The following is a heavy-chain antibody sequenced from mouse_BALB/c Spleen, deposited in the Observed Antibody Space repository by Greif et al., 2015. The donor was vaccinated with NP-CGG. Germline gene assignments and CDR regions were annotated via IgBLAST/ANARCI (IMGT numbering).Heavy chain of an antibody. D-gene: IGHD2-10*02. CDR1: GYSFTSYW. CDR3: TGRRQYGQDFDY. Sequence: EVQRVESGTVLARPGASVKMSCKASGYSFTSYWMHWVKQRPGQGLEWIGAIYPGNSDTSYNQKFKGKAKLTAVTSASTAYMELSSLTNEDSAVYYCTGRRQYGQDFDYWGQGTTLTVSS. V-gene: IGHV1-5*01. CDR2: IYPGNSDT. J-gene: IGHJ2*01.